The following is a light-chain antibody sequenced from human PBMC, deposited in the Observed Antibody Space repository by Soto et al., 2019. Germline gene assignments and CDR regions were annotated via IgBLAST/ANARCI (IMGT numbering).Light chain of an antibody. CDR3: QQYNDSSLLT. Sequence: EIVMTQSPPSLSVSPGERATLSCRASQSISNNLAWYQQKLGQAPRLLIYGASTTDTGVPSRFSGSGSGTEFTLTIGRLQSEDFAVYYWQQYNDSSLLTYGGRTMVEIK. J-gene: IGKJ4*02. V-gene: IGKV3-15*01. CDR1: QSISNN. CDR2: GAS.